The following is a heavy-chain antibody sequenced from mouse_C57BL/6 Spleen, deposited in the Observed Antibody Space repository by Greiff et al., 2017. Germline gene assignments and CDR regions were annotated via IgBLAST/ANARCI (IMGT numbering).Heavy chain of an antibody. V-gene: IGHV1-15*01. CDR2: IDPETGGT. CDR1: GYTFTDYE. CDR3: TRSDGGYAMDY. J-gene: IGHJ4*01. Sequence: VQLQQSGAELVRPGASVTLSCKASGYTFTDYEMHWVKQTPVHGLEWIGAIDPETGGTAYNQKFKGKAILTADKSSSTAYMELRSLTSEDSAVYYCTRSDGGYAMDYWGQGTSVTVSS.